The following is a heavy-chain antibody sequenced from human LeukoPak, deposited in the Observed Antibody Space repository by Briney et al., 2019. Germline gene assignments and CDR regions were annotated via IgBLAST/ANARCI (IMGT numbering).Heavy chain of an antibody. CDR1: GFTFSRSV. J-gene: IGHJ4*02. CDR3: VRAGMDSRGYYQGFDY. CDR2: ISDSGGST. V-gene: IGHV3-23*01. Sequence: GGSLRLSCAASGFTFSRSVMTWVRQAPGKGMEWVASISDSGGSTHHADSVKGRFTISRDNSKNTLYLQMSSLRAEDTALHYCVRAGMDSRGYYQGFDYWGQGTLVTVSS. D-gene: IGHD3-22*01.